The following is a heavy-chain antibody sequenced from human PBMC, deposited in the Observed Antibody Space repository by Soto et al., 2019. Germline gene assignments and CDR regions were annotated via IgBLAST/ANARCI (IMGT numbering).Heavy chain of an antibody. CDR3: ARDPHEFWTSYWFDP. Sequence: ASVKVSCKTSGYTFNTYGINWVRQAPGQGLELMGWISAYDGKTTYAEKFQGRVTLTTDTSTSTAYMELRSLRSDDTAIYYCARDPHEFWTSYWFDPWGQGTPVTVSA. CDR1: GYTFNTYG. CDR2: ISAYDGKT. V-gene: IGHV1-18*01. D-gene: IGHD3-3*01. J-gene: IGHJ5*02.